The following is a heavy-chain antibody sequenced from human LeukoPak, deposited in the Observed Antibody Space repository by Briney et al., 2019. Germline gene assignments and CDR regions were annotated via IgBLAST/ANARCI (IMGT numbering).Heavy chain of an antibody. D-gene: IGHD3-10*01. J-gene: IGHJ4*02. CDR2: INHSGST. Sequence: SETLSLTCAVYGGSFSGYYWSWIRQPPGKGLEWIGEINHSGSTNHNPSLKSRVTISVDTSKNQFSLKLSSVTAADTAVYYCARDSMVRGFDYWGQGTLVTVSS. V-gene: IGHV4-34*01. CDR1: GGSFSGYY. CDR3: ARDSMVRGFDY.